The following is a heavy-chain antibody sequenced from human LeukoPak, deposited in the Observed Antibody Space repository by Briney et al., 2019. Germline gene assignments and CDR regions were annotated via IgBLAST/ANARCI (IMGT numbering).Heavy chain of an antibody. Sequence: GGSLRLSCAASGFTFSGFGMHWVRQAPGKGLEWVAAIWYDGSNKYYADSVKGRFTISRDNPKNTLYVQMNSLRAEDTAVYYCARGRGADYGGNSGYFDYWAREPWSPSPQ. J-gene: IGHJ4*02. CDR3: ARGRGADYGGNSGYFDY. CDR2: IWYDGSNK. CDR1: GFTFSGFG. V-gene: IGHV3-33*01. D-gene: IGHD4-23*01.